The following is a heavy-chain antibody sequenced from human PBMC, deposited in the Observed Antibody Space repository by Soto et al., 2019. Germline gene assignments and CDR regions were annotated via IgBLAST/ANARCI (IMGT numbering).Heavy chain of an antibody. V-gene: IGHV1-3*01. CDR2: INAGNGNT. Sequence: QVQLVQSGTEVKKPGASVKVSCKASGYTFTNYAMQWVRQAPGQRFEWMGWINAGNGNTRYSQNFQGRVTITRDTSASTAYMELSSLISEDAAVYYCASGIWTIARGAYYFDHWGQGTLVTVSS. D-gene: IGHD3-10*01. J-gene: IGHJ4*02. CDR1: GYTFTNYA. CDR3: ASGIWTIARGAYYFDH.